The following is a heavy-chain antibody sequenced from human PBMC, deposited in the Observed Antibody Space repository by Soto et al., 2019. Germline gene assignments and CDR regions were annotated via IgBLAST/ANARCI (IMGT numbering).Heavy chain of an antibody. Sequence: GGSLRLSCAASGFTFSGYAMSWVRQAPGKGLEWVSAISGSGGSTYYADSVKGRFTISRDNSKNTLYLQMNSLRAEDTAVYYCAKDQAYDSSGYVWGQGTLVTVSS. V-gene: IGHV3-23*01. J-gene: IGHJ4*02. D-gene: IGHD3-22*01. CDR1: GFTFSGYA. CDR3: AKDQAYDSSGYV. CDR2: ISGSGGST.